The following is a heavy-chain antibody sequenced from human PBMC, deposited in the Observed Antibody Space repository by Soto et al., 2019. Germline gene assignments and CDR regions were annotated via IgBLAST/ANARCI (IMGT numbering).Heavy chain of an antibody. D-gene: IGHD6-13*01. CDR3: ARHPERIAQIGWFDP. V-gene: IGHV3-48*01. CDR2: ISSSSSTI. J-gene: IGHJ5*02. CDR1: GFTFSSYS. Sequence: EVQLVESGGGLVQPGGSLRLSCAASGFTFSSYSMNWVRQAPGKGLEWVSYISSSSSTIYYADSVKGRFTISRDNDKNSLDLQMNSLRAVDTAVYYCARHPERIAQIGWFDPWGQGTLVTVSS.